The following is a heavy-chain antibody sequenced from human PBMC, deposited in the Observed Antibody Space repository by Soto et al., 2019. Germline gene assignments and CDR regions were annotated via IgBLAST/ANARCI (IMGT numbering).Heavy chain of an antibody. D-gene: IGHD6-13*01. Sequence: QVQLQESGPGLVKPSETLSLTCTVSGGSISSYYWSWIRQPPGKGLEWIGYIYNSGSTNYNPSLKSRGTISVDTSKNQFSLKLSSVTAADTAVYYCARASTGYSSSWYRYWGQGTLVTVSS. CDR1: GGSISSYY. V-gene: IGHV4-4*08. CDR3: ARASTGYSSSWYRY. J-gene: IGHJ4*02. CDR2: IYNSGST.